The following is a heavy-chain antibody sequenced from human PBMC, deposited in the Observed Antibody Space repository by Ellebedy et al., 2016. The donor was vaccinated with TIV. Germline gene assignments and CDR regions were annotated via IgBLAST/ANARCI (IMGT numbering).Heavy chain of an antibody. D-gene: IGHD4-17*01. V-gene: IGHV3-7*01. CDR2: MNQDGSDK. CDR1: GFTFSSYW. Sequence: GGSLRLSCAVSGFTFSSYWMSWVRQAPGKGLEWVANMNQDGSDKYYVDSVKGRFTISRDNAKNSLYLQLNSLRAEDTAVYYCATDGSYGDYLSPAHAFEIWGQGTVVAVSS. CDR3: ATDGSYGDYLSPAHAFEI. J-gene: IGHJ3*02.